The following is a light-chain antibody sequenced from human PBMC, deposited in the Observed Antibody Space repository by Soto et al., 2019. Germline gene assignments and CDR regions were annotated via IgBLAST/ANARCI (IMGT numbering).Light chain of an antibody. CDR1: QSVSSNY. CDR3: QQYATSARLT. CDR2: GAS. Sequence: EIVLTQSPGTLSWSPGERATLSCRASQSVSSNYLAWYQQKPGQSPRLLIYGASSRANGIPDRFSGSGSGTDFTLTISRLEPEYFAVYYCQQYATSARLTFGPGTKVDI. V-gene: IGKV3-20*01. J-gene: IGKJ3*01.